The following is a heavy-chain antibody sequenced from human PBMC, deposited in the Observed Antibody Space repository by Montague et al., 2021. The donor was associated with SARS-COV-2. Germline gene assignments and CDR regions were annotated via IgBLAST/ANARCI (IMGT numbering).Heavy chain of an antibody. CDR3: ARGGGYSYGGIDY. V-gene: IGHV4-34*01. D-gene: IGHD5-18*01. CDR2: INHSGST. J-gene: IGHJ4*02. CDR1: GGSFSGYY. Sequence: SETLSLTCAVYGGSFSGYYWSWIRQPPGKGLEWIGEINHSGSTNXXPSLKSRVTISVDTSTNQFSLKLSSVAAADTAVYYCARGGGYSYGGIDYWGQGTLVTVSS.